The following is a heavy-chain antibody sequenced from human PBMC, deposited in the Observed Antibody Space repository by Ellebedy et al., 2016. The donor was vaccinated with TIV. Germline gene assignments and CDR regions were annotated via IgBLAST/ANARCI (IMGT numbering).Heavy chain of an antibody. Sequence: GESLKISCGATGFTFSTYTLNWVRQAPGKGLEWVSFISTTSSYIYYADSVKGRFTNSRDNAKNSLFLQMNSLRADDTAVYYCARKVPAPTTVPPNWYFDLWGRGTLVTVSS. CDR3: ARKVPAPTTVPPNWYFDL. V-gene: IGHV3-21*01. D-gene: IGHD4-17*01. CDR2: ISTTSSYI. CDR1: GFTFSTYT. J-gene: IGHJ2*01.